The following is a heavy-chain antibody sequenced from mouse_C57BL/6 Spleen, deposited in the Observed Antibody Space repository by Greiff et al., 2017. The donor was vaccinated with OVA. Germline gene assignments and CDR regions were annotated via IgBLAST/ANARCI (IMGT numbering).Heavy chain of an antibody. CDR2: INPNNGGT. Sequence: EVQLQQSGPELVKPGASVKISCKASGYTFTDYYMNWVKQSHGKSLEWIGDINPNNGGTSYNQKFKGKATLTVDKSSSTAYMELRSLTSEDSAVYYCARRGNYYGSRYFDVWGTGTTVTVSS. CDR3: ARRGNYYGSRYFDV. J-gene: IGHJ1*03. V-gene: IGHV1-26*01. CDR1: GYTFTDYY. D-gene: IGHD1-1*01.